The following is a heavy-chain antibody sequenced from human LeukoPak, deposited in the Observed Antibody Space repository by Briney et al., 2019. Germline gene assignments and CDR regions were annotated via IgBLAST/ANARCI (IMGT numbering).Heavy chain of an antibody. J-gene: IGHJ3*02. CDR2: IYHSGTT. CDR3: ARGPPTPFDI. Sequence: SETLSLTCAVSGGSISSDGYSWSWIRQPPGKGLEWIGYIYHSGTTYYNPSLRSRVTLSIDRSKTQFSLKLSSVTAADTAVYFCARGPPTPFDIWGQGTMVTVSS. V-gene: IGHV4-30-2*01. CDR1: GGSISSDGYS.